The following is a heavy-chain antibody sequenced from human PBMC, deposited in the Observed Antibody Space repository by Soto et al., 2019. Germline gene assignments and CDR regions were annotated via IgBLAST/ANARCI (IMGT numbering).Heavy chain of an antibody. J-gene: IGHJ3*02. CDR1: GFTFSSYS. Sequence: GGSLRLSCAASGFTFSSYSMNWVRQAPGKGLEWVSSISSSSSYIYYADSVKGRFTISRDNAKNSLYLQMNSLRAEDTAVYYCARRSCVDHHLVYFTYCSGGSCYCAFDIWGQGTMVTVSS. CDR2: ISSSSSYI. CDR3: ARRSCVDHHLVYFTYCSGGSCYCAFDI. D-gene: IGHD2-15*01. V-gene: IGHV3-21*01.